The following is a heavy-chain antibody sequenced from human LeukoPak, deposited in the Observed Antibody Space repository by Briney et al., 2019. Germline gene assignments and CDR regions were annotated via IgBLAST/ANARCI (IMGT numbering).Heavy chain of an antibody. J-gene: IGHJ4*02. D-gene: IGHD2/OR15-2a*01. Sequence: GGPLRLPWAPSGFPFSGYSMNGFRRAPGKGLGGVSPISSSSSYIYYADSVKGRFTISTENAKNSLYLQMNSLRAEDTAVYYWGRVHSMPLIDYWGRGTRVTVSS. V-gene: IGHV3-21*01. CDR3: GRVHSMPLIDY. CDR2: ISSSSSYI. CDR1: GFPFSGYS.